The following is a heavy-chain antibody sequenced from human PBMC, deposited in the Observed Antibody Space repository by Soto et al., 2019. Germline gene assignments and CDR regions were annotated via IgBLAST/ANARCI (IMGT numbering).Heavy chain of an antibody. CDR3: AREIDSGSYFDY. D-gene: IGHD3-10*01. V-gene: IGHV4-59*01. CDR2: IYYSGST. J-gene: IGHJ4*02. Sequence: SETLSLTCTVSGGSISSYYWSWIRQPPGKGLEWIGYIYYSGSTNYNPSLKSRVTISVDTSKNQFSLKLSSVTAVDTAVYYCAREIDSGSYFDYWGQGSLVTVSS. CDR1: GGSISSYY.